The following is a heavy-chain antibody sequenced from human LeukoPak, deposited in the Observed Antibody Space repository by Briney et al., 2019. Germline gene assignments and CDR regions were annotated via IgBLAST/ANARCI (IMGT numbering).Heavy chain of an antibody. V-gene: IGHV1-2*02. CDR1: GYTFTGYY. CDR2: INPNSGGT. J-gene: IGHJ4*02. Sequence: ASVKVSCKASGYTFTGYYMHWVRQAPGQGLEWMGWINPNSGGTNYAQKFQGRVTMTRDTSFSTAYMELSRLRSDDTAVYYCARDGGLLWFGNIDYWGQGTLVTVSS. D-gene: IGHD3-10*01. CDR3: ARDGGLLWFGNIDY.